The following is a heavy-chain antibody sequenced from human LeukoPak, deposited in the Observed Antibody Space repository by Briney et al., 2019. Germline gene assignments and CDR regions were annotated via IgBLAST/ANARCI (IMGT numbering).Heavy chain of an antibody. J-gene: IGHJ4*02. Sequence: GGSLRLSCTGSGFTFSDSWIHWVRQAPGKGLVWVSRINGDGSTTNYADSVKGRFTISRDNAQDTLYLQMNTLRAEDTAVYYCATAGNYRSDYWGQGTLVTVSS. CDR1: GFTFSDSW. V-gene: IGHV3-74*01. CDR3: ATAGNYRSDY. CDR2: INGDGSTT. D-gene: IGHD3-10*01.